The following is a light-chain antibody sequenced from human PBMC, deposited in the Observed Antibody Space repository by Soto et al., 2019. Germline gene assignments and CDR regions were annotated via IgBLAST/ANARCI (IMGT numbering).Light chain of an antibody. CDR3: SSFTSRFTFV. Sequence: QSALTQPASVSGSPGQSITISCIGTSSDIGPYNYVSWYQQHPGKAPKLMISEVTNRPSGVSDRFSGSKSGNTASLTISGLQAEDEADYYCSSFTSRFTFVFGTGTKVTVL. CDR2: EVT. J-gene: IGLJ1*01. CDR1: SSDIGPYNY. V-gene: IGLV2-14*01.